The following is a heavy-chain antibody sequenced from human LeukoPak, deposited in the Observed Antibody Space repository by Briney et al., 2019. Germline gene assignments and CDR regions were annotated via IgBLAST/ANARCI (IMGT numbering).Heavy chain of an antibody. Sequence: SETLSLTCTVSGGSISSSSYYWGWIRQPPGKGLEWIGSIYYSGSTYYNPSLKSRVTISVDTSKNQFSLKLSSVTAADTAVYYCARHHPTVTTNYFDYWGQGTLVTVSS. D-gene: IGHD4-17*01. V-gene: IGHV4-39*01. J-gene: IGHJ4*02. CDR2: IYYSGST. CDR3: ARHHPTVTTNYFDY. CDR1: GGSISSSSYY.